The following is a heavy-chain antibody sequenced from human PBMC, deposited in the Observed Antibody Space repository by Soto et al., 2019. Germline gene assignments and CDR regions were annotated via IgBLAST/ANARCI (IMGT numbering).Heavy chain of an antibody. J-gene: IGHJ4*02. CDR1: GFTFSIFA. CDR2: ISGSGVGT. V-gene: IGHV3-23*01. D-gene: IGHD1-1*01. Sequence: PGGSLRLSCAASGFTFSIFAMHWVRQAPGKGLEWVSGISGSGVGTDYADSVKGRFIISRDNSKNTLYLQMNSLRVEDTAVYYCAKDKDESYRASYYDYWGQGTLVTVSS. CDR3: AKDKDESYRASYYDY.